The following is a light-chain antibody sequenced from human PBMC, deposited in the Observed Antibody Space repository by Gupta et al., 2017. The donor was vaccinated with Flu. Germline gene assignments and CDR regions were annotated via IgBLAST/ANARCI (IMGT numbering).Light chain of an antibody. V-gene: IGLV2-8*01. CDR1: RSDVGGYDY. CDR3: TSYGGSNNFVL. CDR2: EVT. J-gene: IGLJ2*01. Sequence: QSALTQPPSASGSPGQSVTISCTGSRSDVGGYDYVSWYQQHPGKAPKLMIYEVTKRPSGVPDRFSGSKSGNTASLTVYGLQAEDEADYYCTSYGGSNNFVLFGGGTKLTVL.